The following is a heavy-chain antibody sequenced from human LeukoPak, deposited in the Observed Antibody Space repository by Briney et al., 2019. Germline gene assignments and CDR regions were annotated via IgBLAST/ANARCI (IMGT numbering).Heavy chain of an antibody. CDR1: GYDFTTYW. Sequence: GESLKISCKGYGYDFTTYWIGWVRQMPGKGLEWMGIIYPGDSDTRYSPSFQGQVTISADKSISTAYLQWSSLKASDTAMYYCARRFLPHGVDVWGQGTTVTVSS. CDR2: IYPGDSDT. CDR3: ARRFLPHGVDV. J-gene: IGHJ6*02. V-gene: IGHV5-51*01. D-gene: IGHD2-21*01.